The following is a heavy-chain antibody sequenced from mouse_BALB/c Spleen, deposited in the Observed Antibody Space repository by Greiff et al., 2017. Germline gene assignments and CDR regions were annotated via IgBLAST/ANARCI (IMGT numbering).Heavy chain of an antibody. CDR3: ASGFAY. CDR1: GYTFTSYY. V-gene: IGHV1S81*02. Sequence: QVQLQQPGAELVKPGASVKLSCTASGYTFTSYYMYWVKQRPGKGLEWIGGINPSNGGTNFNEKFKSKATLTVDKTFSTAYMQLSSLTSEDTAVYYYASGFAYWGQGTLVTVSA. CDR2: INPSNGGT. J-gene: IGHJ3*01.